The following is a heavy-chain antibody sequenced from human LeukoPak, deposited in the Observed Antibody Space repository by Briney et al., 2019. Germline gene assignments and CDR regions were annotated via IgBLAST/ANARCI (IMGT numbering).Heavy chain of an antibody. J-gene: IGHJ6*03. D-gene: IGHD3-22*01. CDR1: GGSISSYY. Sequence: SETLSLTCSVSGGSISSYYWSWIRQPPGKGLEWIGYIYYSGGTNYNPSLKSRVTISVDTSKNQFSLKLSSVTAADTAVYYCSRATYYYDSSGYYSGYYYYYMDVWGKGTTVTVSS. CDR3: SRATYYYDSSGYYSGYYYYYMDV. V-gene: IGHV4-59*01. CDR2: IYYSGGT.